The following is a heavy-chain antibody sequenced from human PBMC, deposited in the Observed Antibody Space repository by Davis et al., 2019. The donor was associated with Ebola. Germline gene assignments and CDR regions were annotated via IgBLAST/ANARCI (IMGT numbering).Heavy chain of an antibody. CDR2: IYYSGST. CDR3: TRYGGYGRFDY. Sequence: SETLSLTCTVSGGSISSYYWSWIRQPPGMRLEWIGYIYYSGSTNYNPSLKSRVTISVDTSKSQFSLQLRSVTAADTAVYYCTRYGGYGRFDYWGQGTQVTVSS. CDR1: GGSISSYY. V-gene: IGHV4-59*08. D-gene: IGHD5-12*01. J-gene: IGHJ4*02.